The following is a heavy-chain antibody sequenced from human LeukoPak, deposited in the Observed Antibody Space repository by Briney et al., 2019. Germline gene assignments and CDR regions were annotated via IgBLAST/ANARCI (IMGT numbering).Heavy chain of an antibody. Sequence: ASVKVSCKASGYTFTAYYIHWVRQAPGQGLEWMGWINPNSDGTNSAQKFQGRVTMTRDTSTTTAYMELRRLRSDDTAVYYCARGGGSYSGFDYYYYAMDVWGQGTTVTVSS. J-gene: IGHJ6*02. D-gene: IGHD5-12*01. CDR2: INPNSDGT. CDR3: ARGGGSYSGFDYYYYAMDV. V-gene: IGHV1-2*02. CDR1: GYTFTAYY.